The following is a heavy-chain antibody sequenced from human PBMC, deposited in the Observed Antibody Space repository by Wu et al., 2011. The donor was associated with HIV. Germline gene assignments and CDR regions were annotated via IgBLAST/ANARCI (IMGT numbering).Heavy chain of an antibody. Sequence: QVQLVQSGAEVKKPGASVKVACKASGYTFNSFAISWVRQAPGEGLEWMGGIIPAFGTPNYAPRFRGRVTITSDESTRTAYMELRGLRSEDTAVYFCARGGFPDYFDYWGLGTLVAVSS. CDR3: ARGGFPDYFDY. CDR2: IIPAFGTP. J-gene: IGHJ4*02. CDR1: GYTFNSFA. D-gene: IGHD2/OR15-2a*01. V-gene: IGHV1-69*05.